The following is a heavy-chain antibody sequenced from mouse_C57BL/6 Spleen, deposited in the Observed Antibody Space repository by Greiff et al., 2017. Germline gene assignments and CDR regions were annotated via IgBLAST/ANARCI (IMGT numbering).Heavy chain of an antibody. D-gene: IGHD2-3*01. V-gene: IGHV1-15*01. CDR1: GYTFTDYE. Sequence: QVQLKQSGAELVRPGASVTLSCKASGYTFTDYEMHWVKQTPVHGLEWIGAIDPETGGTAYNQKFKGKAILTADKSSSTAYMELRSLTSEDSAVYYCTRYDTGNYYAMDYWGQGTSVTVSS. J-gene: IGHJ4*01. CDR3: TRYDTGNYYAMDY. CDR2: IDPETGGT.